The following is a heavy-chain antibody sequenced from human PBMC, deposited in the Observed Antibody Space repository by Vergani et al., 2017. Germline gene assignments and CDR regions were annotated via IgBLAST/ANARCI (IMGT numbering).Heavy chain of an antibody. CDR2: IIPIFGTA. J-gene: IGHJ5*02. CDR3: ARGDEYYDSSGYPPGWFDP. D-gene: IGHD3-22*01. Sequence: QVQLVQSGAEVKKPGSSVKVSCKASGGTFSSYAISWVRQAPGQGLEWMGGIIPIFGTANYAKKFQGRVTITADESTSTAYMELSSLRSEDTAVYYCARGDEYYDSSGYPPGWFDPWGQGTLVTVSS. V-gene: IGHV1-69*01. CDR1: GGTFSSYA.